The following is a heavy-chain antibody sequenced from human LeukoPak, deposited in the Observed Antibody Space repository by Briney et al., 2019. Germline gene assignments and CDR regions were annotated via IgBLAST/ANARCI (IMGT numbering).Heavy chain of an antibody. V-gene: IGHV3-7*01. CDR1: GFTFSSYS. CDR3: ARGQLLADAFDI. Sequence: GGSLRLSCAASGFTFSSYSMSWVRQAPGKGLEWVANIKQDGSEKYYVDSVKGRFTISRDNAKNSLYLQMNSLRAEDTAVYYCARGQLLADAFDIWGQGTMVTVSS. D-gene: IGHD1-7*01. CDR2: IKQDGSEK. J-gene: IGHJ3*02.